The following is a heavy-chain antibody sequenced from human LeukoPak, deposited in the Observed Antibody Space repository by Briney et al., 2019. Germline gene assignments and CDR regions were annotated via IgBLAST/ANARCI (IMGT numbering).Heavy chain of an antibody. CDR3: AKDISDFWSGYTFDY. V-gene: IGHV3-30*02. J-gene: IGHJ4*02. CDR2: IRYDGSNK. CDR1: GFTFSTYG. D-gene: IGHD3-3*01. Sequence: GGSLRLSCAASGFTFSTYGMHWVRQAPGKGLEWVAFIRYDGSNKYYADSVKGRFTISRDNSKNTLYLPMNSLRAEDTAVYYCAKDISDFWSGYTFDYWGQGALVTVSS.